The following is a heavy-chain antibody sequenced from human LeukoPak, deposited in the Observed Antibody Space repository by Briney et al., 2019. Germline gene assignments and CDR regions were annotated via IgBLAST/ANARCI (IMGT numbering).Heavy chain of an antibody. D-gene: IGHD6-25*01. CDR3: AQGRAAFF. V-gene: IGHV4-34*01. CDR1: GRSFSGYY. CDR2: INHSGST. Sequence: PSETLSLTCAVYGRSFSGYYWNWIRQPPGKGLEWIGEINHSGSTDYNPSLKSRVTISLDTSKNQISLKLSSVTAADTAVYYCAQGRAAFFWGQGTLVTVSS. J-gene: IGHJ4*02.